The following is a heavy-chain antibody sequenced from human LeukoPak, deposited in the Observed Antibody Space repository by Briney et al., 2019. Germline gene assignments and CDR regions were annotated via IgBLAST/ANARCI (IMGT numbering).Heavy chain of an antibody. CDR2: IIPIFGTA. Sequence: ASVKVSCRASGGTFSSYAISWVRQAPGQGLEWMGGIIPIFGTANYAQKFQGRVTITADESTSTAYMELSSLRSEDTAVYYCARGGSGSFLHFDYWGQETLVTVSS. CDR1: GGTFSSYA. CDR3: ARGGSGSFLHFDY. D-gene: IGHD3-10*01. V-gene: IGHV1-69*01. J-gene: IGHJ4*02.